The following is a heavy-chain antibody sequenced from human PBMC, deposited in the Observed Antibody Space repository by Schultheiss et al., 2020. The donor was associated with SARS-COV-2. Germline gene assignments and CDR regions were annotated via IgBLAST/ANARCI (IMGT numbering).Heavy chain of an antibody. V-gene: IGHV3-48*04. J-gene: IGHJ4*02. CDR3: ARYSSGWYDSMSDY. Sequence: GGSLRLSCAASGFTFSSYSMNWVRQAPGKGLEWVSYISSSGDTIYYTDSVKGRFTISRDNAKNSLYLQMKSLRAEDTAVYYCARYSSGWYDSMSDYWGQGTLVTVSS. D-gene: IGHD6-19*01. CDR1: GFTFSSYS. CDR2: ISSSGDTI.